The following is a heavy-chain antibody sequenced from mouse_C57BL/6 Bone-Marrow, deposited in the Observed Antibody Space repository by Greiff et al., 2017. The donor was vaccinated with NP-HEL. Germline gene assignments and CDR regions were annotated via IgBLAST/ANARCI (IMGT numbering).Heavy chain of an antibody. V-gene: IGHV1-55*01. D-gene: IGHD3-2*02. CDR2: IYPGSGST. J-gene: IGHJ2*01. Sequence: QVHVKQPGAELVKPGASVKMSCKASGYTFTSYWITWVKQRPGQGLEWIGDIYPGSGSTNYNEKFKSKATLTVDTSSSTAYMQLSSLTSEDSAVYYCASPDSSGYVFDYWGQGTTLTVSS. CDR3: ASPDSSGYVFDY. CDR1: GYTFTSYW.